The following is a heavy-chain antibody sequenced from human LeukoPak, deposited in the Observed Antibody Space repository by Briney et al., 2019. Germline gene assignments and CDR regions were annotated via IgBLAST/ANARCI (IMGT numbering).Heavy chain of an antibody. Sequence: GGSLRLSCAASGFTFSSYEMNWVRQAPGKGLEWVSYISSSGSTIYYADSVKGRFTISRDNAKNSLYLQMNSLRAEDTAVYYCARGFNWNYYYMDVWGKGTTVTVSS. J-gene: IGHJ6*03. D-gene: IGHD1-20*01. CDR2: ISSSGSTI. CDR1: GFTFSSYE. CDR3: ARGFNWNYYYMDV. V-gene: IGHV3-48*03.